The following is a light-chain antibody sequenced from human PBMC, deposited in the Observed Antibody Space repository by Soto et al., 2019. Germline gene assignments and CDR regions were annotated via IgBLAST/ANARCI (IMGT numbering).Light chain of an antibody. V-gene: IGLV1-40*01. CDR1: SSNLGADYD. CDR3: QSYDSSLSTYVI. Sequence: QSALTQPPSVSGAPGQRVTISCTGSSSNLGADYDVHWYRQLPGTAPKLLIYGNNNRPSGVPDRFSGSKSGTSASLALTGLQAEDEADYYCQSYDSSLSTYVIFGGGTKLTVL. CDR2: GNN. J-gene: IGLJ2*01.